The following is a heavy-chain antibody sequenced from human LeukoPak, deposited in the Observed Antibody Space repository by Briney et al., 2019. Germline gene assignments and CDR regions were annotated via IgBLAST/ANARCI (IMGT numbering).Heavy chain of an antibody. CDR2: IYHSGST. CDR1: GYSISSGYY. V-gene: IGHV4-38-2*02. CDR3: ARCPKRVGAEIDY. Sequence: SETLSLTCTVSGYSISSGYYWGWIRQPPGKGLEWIGSIYHSGSTYYNPSLKSRVTISVDTSKNQFSLKLGSVTAADTAVYYCARCPKRVGAEIDYWGQGTLVTVSS. D-gene: IGHD1-26*01. J-gene: IGHJ4*02.